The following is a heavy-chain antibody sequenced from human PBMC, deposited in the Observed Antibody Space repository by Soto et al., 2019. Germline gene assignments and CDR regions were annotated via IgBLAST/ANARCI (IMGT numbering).Heavy chain of an antibody. CDR2: ISAYNGNR. CDR3: ARADMSLVWFDP. D-gene: IGHD2-15*01. Sequence: QVQLVQSGAEVKKPGASVKVSCKASGYTFTSYGISWVRQAPGQGLAWLGWISAYNGNRNYAQKLQGRVTMTTDTSTSTAYMELRSMRSDDTAVYYCARADMSLVWFDPWGQGTLVTVSS. J-gene: IGHJ5*02. CDR1: GYTFTSYG. V-gene: IGHV1-18*01.